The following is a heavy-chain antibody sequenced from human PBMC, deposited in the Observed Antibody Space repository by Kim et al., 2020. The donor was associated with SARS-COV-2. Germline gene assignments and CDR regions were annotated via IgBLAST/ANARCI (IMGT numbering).Heavy chain of an antibody. J-gene: IGHJ5*02. Sequence: KPTYAQGFTGRFVFSLDTSVSTAYLQISSLKAADTAVYYCARDYAAAVTNWFDPWGQGTLVTVSS. D-gene: IGHD6-13*01. CDR3: ARDYAAAVTNWFDP. V-gene: IGHV7-4-1*02. CDR2: KP.